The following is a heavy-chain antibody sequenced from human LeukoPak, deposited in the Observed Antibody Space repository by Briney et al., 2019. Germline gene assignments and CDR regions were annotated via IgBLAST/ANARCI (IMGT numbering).Heavy chain of an antibody. D-gene: IGHD6-13*01. J-gene: IGHJ4*02. V-gene: IGHV4-59*01. CDR3: ASSSSQFDY. Sequence: SEALSLTCTVSGGSISSYYWSWIRQPPGKGLEWIGYIYYSWSTNYNPSLKSRVTISVDTSKNPFSVKLSSVTAADTAVYYSASSSSQFDYWGQGTLVTVSS. CDR1: GGSISSYY. CDR2: IYYSWST.